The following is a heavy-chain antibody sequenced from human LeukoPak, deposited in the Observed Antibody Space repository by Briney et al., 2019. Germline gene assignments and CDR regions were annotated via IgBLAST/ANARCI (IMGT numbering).Heavy chain of an antibody. V-gene: IGHV4-34*01. CDR1: GGSFSGYY. J-gene: IGHJ4*02. D-gene: IGHD5-12*01. Sequence: SETLSLTCAVYGGSFSGYYWSWIRQPPGKGLEWIGEINHSGSTNYNPSLKSRVTISVDTSKNQFSLKLSSVTAADTAVYYCARSVATGLAITSEDYWGQGTLVTVSS. CDR2: INHSGST. CDR3: ARSVATGLAITSEDY.